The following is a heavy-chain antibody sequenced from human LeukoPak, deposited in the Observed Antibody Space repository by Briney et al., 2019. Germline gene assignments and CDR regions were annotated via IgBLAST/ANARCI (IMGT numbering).Heavy chain of an antibody. Sequence: GASVKVSCKASGYTFTIYAMHWVRQAPGQRLEWMGWINAGNGNTKYSQKFQGRVTITRDTSASTAYMELSSLRSEDTAVYYCARNSEVAEFDYWGQGTLVTVSS. V-gene: IGHV1-3*01. CDR2: INAGNGNT. D-gene: IGHD2-15*01. CDR3: ARNSEVAEFDY. CDR1: GYTFTIYA. J-gene: IGHJ4*02.